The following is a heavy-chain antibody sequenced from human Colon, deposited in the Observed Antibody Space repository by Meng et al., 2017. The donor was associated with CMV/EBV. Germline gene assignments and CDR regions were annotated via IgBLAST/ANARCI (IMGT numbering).Heavy chain of an antibody. Sequence: GESLKISCAASGFTFSTYSMSWVRQTPGKGLEWVSSINSSGSYISYADSVKGRFTISRDNAKNSLLLQMNSLRAEDTAVYYCAGDRFDCSGESCYSGGLNYYYYALDAWGQGTTVTVSS. CDR2: INSSGSYI. D-gene: IGHD2-15*01. V-gene: IGHV3-21*01. J-gene: IGHJ6*02. CDR3: AGDRFDCSGESCYSGGLNYYYYALDA. CDR1: GFTFSTYS.